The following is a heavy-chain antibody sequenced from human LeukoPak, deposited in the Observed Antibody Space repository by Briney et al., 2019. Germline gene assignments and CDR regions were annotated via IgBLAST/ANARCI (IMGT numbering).Heavy chain of an antibody. CDR1: GFPFTIYA. CDR3: AKYRGFGDSYDS. Sequence: PGGSLRLSCAAYGFPFTIYAMSWVRQAPGKGLEWVSSIGGSSTYYADFVKGRFTISRDTSKNTMDLQMNSLRAEDTAIYYCAKYRGFGDSYDSWGQGTLVTVSS. V-gene: IGHV3-23*01. J-gene: IGHJ4*02. D-gene: IGHD3-10*01. CDR2: IGGSST.